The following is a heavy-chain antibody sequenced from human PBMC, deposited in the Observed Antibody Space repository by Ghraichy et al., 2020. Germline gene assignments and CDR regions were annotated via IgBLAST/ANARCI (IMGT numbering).Heavy chain of an antibody. Sequence: GGSLRLSCAASGFTFSSYAMSWVRQAPGKGLEWVSAISGSGGNTYYADSVKGRFTFSRDNSKNTPYLQMNSLRAEDTAVYYCAKDVGRGGGSCFHHWGQGTLVTVSS. J-gene: IGHJ1*01. V-gene: IGHV3-23*01. D-gene: IGHD2-15*01. CDR3: AKDVGRGGGSCFHH. CDR1: GFTFSSYA. CDR2: ISGSGGNT.